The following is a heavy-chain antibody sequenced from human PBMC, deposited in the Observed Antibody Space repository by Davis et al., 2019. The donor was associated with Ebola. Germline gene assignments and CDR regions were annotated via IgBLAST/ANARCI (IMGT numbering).Heavy chain of an antibody. V-gene: IGHV4-61*01. D-gene: IGHD3-10*01. CDR2: IYYSGST. J-gene: IGHJ5*02. Sequence: MPSETLSLTCTVSGGSVSSGTYYWSWIRQPPGKGLEWIGYIYYSGSTNYNPSLKSRVTISVDTSKNQFSLKLSSVTAADTAVYYCASCGPYYYGPFDPWGQGTLVTVSS. CDR1: GGSVSSGTYY. CDR3: ASCGPYYYGPFDP.